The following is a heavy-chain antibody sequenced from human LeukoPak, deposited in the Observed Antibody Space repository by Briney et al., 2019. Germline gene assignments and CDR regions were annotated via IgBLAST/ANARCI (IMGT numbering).Heavy chain of an antibody. CDR1: GSSLSDLS. D-gene: IGHD4-11*01. Sequence: ASVKVSCTVSGSSLSDLSMHWVRHSPPKGLEWLGGFHPENDEIIYAQNFQGRVTMSEDTSRDTAYMELRSLRSDDTAMYYCVTGDHSPYYFHYWGQGSLVTVSS. CDR3: VTGDHSPYYFHY. V-gene: IGHV1-24*01. J-gene: IGHJ4*02. CDR2: FHPENDEI.